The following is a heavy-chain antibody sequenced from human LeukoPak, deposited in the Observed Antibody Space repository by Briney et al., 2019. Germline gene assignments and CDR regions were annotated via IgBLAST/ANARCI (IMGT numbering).Heavy chain of an antibody. Sequence: DPGGSLRLSCTAAGFTFTQHSMSSVRHAAGGGLESVSTISGSDGSTYYADSVNGRFTISRDNYKNTLYLQMNRMRVEDTAIYYCEKGRGYCTGGSCYSDCWGQGTLVTVSS. D-gene: IGHD2-15*01. J-gene: IGHJ4*02. V-gene: IGHV3-23*01. CDR1: GFTFTQHS. CDR2: ISGSDGST. CDR3: EKGRGYCTGGSCYSDC.